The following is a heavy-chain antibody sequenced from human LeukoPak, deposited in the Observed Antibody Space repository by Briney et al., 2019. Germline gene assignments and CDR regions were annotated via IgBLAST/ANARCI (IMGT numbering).Heavy chain of an antibody. CDR1: GGSISSSGYY. J-gene: IGHJ5*02. CDR2: IYYSGST. Sequence: PSETLSLTCTVSGGSISSSGYYWGWIRQPPGKGLEWIGSIYYSGSTYYNPSLKSRVTIFVDTSKNQFSLKLGSVTAADTAVYYCARHDPLRGYGLDWFDPWGQGTLVTVSS. V-gene: IGHV4-39*01. CDR3: ARHDPLRGYGLDWFDP. D-gene: IGHD5-18*01.